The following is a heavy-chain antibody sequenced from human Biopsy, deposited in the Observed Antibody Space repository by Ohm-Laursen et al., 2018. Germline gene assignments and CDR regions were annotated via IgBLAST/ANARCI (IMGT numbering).Heavy chain of an antibody. CDR3: ARHAPSYSGSYWRYFDL. CDR2: IYYTGST. J-gene: IGHJ2*01. D-gene: IGHD1-26*01. CDR1: GDSISSYY. Sequence: SETLSLTCTVSGDSISSYYWSWIRQPPGKGLEWIGYIYYTGSTNYNPSLKSRVIISVDTSMNHLSLRLTSVTAADTAVYYCARHAPSYSGSYWRYFDLWGRGTLVTVSS. V-gene: IGHV4-59*08.